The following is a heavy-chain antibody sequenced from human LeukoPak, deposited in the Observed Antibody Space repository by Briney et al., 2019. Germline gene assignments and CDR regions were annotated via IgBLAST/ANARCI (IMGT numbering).Heavy chain of an antibody. J-gene: IGHJ5*02. CDR1: GFTFSSYA. CDR3: AKDRVVRFDP. Sequence: GGSLRLSCAASGFTFSSYAMSWVRQAPGKGVEWVSAISGSGGSTYYADSVKGRFTISRDNPKNTLYLQMNSLRAEDTAVYYCAKDRVVRFDPWGQGTLVTVSS. CDR2: ISGSGGST. V-gene: IGHV3-23*01. D-gene: IGHD2-2*01.